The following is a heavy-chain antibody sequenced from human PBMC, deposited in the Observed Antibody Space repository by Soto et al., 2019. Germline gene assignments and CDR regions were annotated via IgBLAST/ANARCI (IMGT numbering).Heavy chain of an antibody. J-gene: IGHJ4*02. D-gene: IGHD3-9*01. CDR1: GGSISSHY. CDR2: MYYFGSTNY. CDR3: ARHSPDSDWLSQFDY. Sequence: PSETLSLTCTVSGGSISSHYWSWIRQPPGKGLEWIGYMYYFGSTNYNYNPSLKSRVTISVDTSKNQFSLKLSSVTAADTAVYYCARHSPDSDWLSQFDYWGQGTQVTVSS. V-gene: IGHV4-59*08.